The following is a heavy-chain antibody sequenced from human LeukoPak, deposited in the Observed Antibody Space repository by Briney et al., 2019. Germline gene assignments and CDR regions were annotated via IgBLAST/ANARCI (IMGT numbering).Heavy chain of an antibody. V-gene: IGHV4-39*07. D-gene: IGHD3-22*01. CDR3: ARGSVDSSGYYFRDYYYYYYMDV. CDR1: GGSISSSSYY. J-gene: IGHJ6*03. Sequence: SETLSLTCTVSGGSISSSSYYWGWIRQPPGKGLEWIGSIYYSGSTYYNPSLKSRVTISVDTSKNQFSLKLSSVTTADTAVYYCARGSVDSSGYYFRDYYYYYYMDVWGKGTTVTVSS. CDR2: IYYSGST.